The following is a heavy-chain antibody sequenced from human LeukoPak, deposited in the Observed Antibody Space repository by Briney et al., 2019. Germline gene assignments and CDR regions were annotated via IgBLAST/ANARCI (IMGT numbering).Heavy chain of an antibody. Sequence: PGGSLRLSCEASGITFSTSDMHWVRQAPGKGLEWVSVIGTAGDTYYADSVKGRFTISRENAKNSLYLQMNSLRAGDTAVYYCARGSVRVGMDVWGRGTTVTVSS. D-gene: IGHD6-13*01. CDR2: IGTAGDT. CDR1: GITFSTSD. V-gene: IGHV3-13*01. CDR3: ARGSVRVGMDV. J-gene: IGHJ6*02.